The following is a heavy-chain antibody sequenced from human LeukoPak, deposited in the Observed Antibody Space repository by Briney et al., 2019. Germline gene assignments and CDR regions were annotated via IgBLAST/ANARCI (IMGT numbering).Heavy chain of an antibody. CDR3: ARQESRGWYGWFDP. CDR1: GYTFTSYV. Sequence: ASVKVSCKASGYTFTSYVMNWVRRAPGQGLEWMGWINTNTGNPTYAQGFTGRFVFSLDTSVSTAFLQISSLKAEDTAVYYCARQESRGWYGWFDPWGQGTLVTVSS. V-gene: IGHV7-4-1*02. J-gene: IGHJ5*02. CDR2: INTNTGNP. D-gene: IGHD6-19*01.